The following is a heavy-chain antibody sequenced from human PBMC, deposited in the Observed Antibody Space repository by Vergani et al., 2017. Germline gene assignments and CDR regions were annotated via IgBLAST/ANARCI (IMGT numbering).Heavy chain of an antibody. CDR3: ARHSGSIRSAFDS. D-gene: IGHD1-26*01. CDR2: IYYSGST. Sequence: QLQLQESGPGLVKPSATLSLTCTVSGCSISSSSYYWGWIRQPPGKGLEWIGSIYYSGSTYYNPSLKSRVTISVDTSKNQFSLKLSSVTAADTAVYYCARHSGSIRSAFDSGGQGTMVTVSS. CDR1: GCSISSSSYY. V-gene: IGHV4-39*01. J-gene: IGHJ3*02.